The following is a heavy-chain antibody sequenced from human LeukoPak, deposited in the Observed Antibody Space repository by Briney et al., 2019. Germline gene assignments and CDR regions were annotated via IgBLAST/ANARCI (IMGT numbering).Heavy chain of an antibody. CDR3: ARGSYHSGYYH. V-gene: IGHV4-31*03. D-gene: IGHD5-12*01. CDR1: GGALTSGVYY. CDR2: IFYSGTT. J-gene: IGHJ4*02. Sequence: SETLSLTCSVSGGALTSGVYYWSWIRQHPGKGLEWIGYIFYSGTTYYNPSLKSRVTISVDTSENQFSLKLSSVTAADTAVYYCARGSYHSGYYHWGQGTLVTVSS.